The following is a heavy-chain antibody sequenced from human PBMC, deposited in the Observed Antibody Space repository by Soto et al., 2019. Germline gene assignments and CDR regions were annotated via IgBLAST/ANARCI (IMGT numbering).Heavy chain of an antibody. V-gene: IGHV3-74*01. CDR1: GFTFSSYW. D-gene: IGHD2-2*01. Sequence: EVQLVESGGGLVQPGGSLRLSCAASGFTFSSYWMHWVRQAPGKGLVWVSRINSDGSYTGYADSVKGRFTSSRDNAKSTLYLPMNILRVEDTAVYYCARSLSTSPDYWGQGTLVTVSS. CDR3: ARSLSTSPDY. CDR2: INSDGSYT. J-gene: IGHJ4*02.